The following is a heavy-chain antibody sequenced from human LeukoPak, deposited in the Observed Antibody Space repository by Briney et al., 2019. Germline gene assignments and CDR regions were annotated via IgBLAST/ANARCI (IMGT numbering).Heavy chain of an antibody. J-gene: IGHJ5*02. D-gene: IGHD6-19*01. CDR3: ARGRNIAVAGTRWFDP. CDR1: GYTFTGYY. Sequence: ASVKVSCKASGYTFTGYYMHWVRQAPGQGLEWMGWINPNSGGTNYAQKFQGRVTMTRDTSISTAYMELSGLRSDDTAVYYCARGRNIAVAGTRWFDPWGQGTLVTVSS. V-gene: IGHV1-2*02. CDR2: INPNSGGT.